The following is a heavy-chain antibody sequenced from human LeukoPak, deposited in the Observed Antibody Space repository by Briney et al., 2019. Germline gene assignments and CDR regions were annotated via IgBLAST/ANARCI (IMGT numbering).Heavy chain of an antibody. V-gene: IGHV4-30-2*01. J-gene: IGHJ5*02. CDR1: GGSISSGGYS. CDR2: IYHSGST. D-gene: IGHD3-3*01. CDR3: ARARLVGSYDFWSGFNWFDP. Sequence: SSETLSLTCAVSGGSISSGGYSWSWIRQPPGKGLEWIGYIYHSGSTYYNPSLKSRVTISVDRSKNQFSLKLSSVTAADTAVYYCARARLVGSYDFWSGFNWFDPWGQGTLVTVSS.